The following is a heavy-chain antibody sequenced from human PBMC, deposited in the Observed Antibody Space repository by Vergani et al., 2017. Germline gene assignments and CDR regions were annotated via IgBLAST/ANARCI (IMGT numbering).Heavy chain of an antibody. CDR3: ARTLEDGSGMGYYYYYGMDV. CDR2: IYPGDSDT. Sequence: EVQLVQSGAEVKKPGESLKISCETSGYRFTSYWIGWVRQMPGKGLEWMGIIYPGDSDTRYSPSFQGQVTISADKSISTAYLQWSSLKASDTAMYYCARTLEDGSGMGYYYYYGMDVWGQGTTVTVSS. CDR1: GYRFTSYW. V-gene: IGHV5-51*01. D-gene: IGHD3-10*01. J-gene: IGHJ6*02.